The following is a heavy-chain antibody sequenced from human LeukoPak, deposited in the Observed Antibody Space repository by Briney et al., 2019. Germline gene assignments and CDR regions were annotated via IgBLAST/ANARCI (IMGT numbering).Heavy chain of an antibody. V-gene: IGHV3-7*04. CDR1: GLTFSSYA. CDR2: IKQDGSEK. Sequence: SGGSLRLSCAASGLTFSSYAMSWVRQAPGKGLEWVANIKQDGSEKYYVDSVKGRFTISRDNAKNSLYLQMNSLRAEDTAVYYCARGTIAAAGYYYFDYWGQGTQVTVSS. J-gene: IGHJ4*02. D-gene: IGHD6-13*01. CDR3: ARGTIAAAGYYYFDY.